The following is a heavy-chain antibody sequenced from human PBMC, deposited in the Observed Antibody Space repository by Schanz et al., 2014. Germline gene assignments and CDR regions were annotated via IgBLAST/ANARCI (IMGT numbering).Heavy chain of an antibody. CDR1: GFTFSNYW. J-gene: IGHJ3*02. V-gene: IGHV3-48*01. CDR2: ISGSSRTI. CDR3: AKGRFGELSAFDI. Sequence: EVQLAESGGGLVQPGGSLRLSCAASGFTFSNYWMNWVRQAPGKGLEWVSYISGSSRTIYYADSMKGRFTVSRDNAENALYLQMNSLRAEDTAVYYCAKGRFGELSAFDIWGQGTMVTVSS. D-gene: IGHD3-10*01.